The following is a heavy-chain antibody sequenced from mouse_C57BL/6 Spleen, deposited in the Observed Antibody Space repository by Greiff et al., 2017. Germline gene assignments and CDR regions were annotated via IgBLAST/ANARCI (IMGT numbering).Heavy chain of an antibody. CDR2: FYPGSGSI. D-gene: IGHD2-5*01. J-gene: IGHJ3*01. CDR1: GYTFTEYT. CDR3: ARHEEEGYSNRGFAY. V-gene: IGHV1-62-2*01. Sequence: QVQLQQSGAELVKPGASVKLSCKASGYTFTEYTIHWLKQRSGQGHEWIGWFYPGSGSIKYNEKFKDKATLTADKSSSTVYMELSRLTSEDSAVXFCARHEEEGYSNRGFAYWGQGTLVTVSA.